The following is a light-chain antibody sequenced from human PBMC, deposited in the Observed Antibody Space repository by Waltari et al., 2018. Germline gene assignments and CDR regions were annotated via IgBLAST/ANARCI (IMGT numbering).Light chain of an antibody. CDR2: GTS. Sequence: EIVMTQSPATLSLSPGARATLSCRASQSVSSSLAWYQQKPGQAPRLLIYGTSVRATGIPDRFSGSGSGTDFTLTISSLEPEDVAVYYCLQRSNWPFTFGPGTKLDIK. CDR3: LQRSNWPFT. V-gene: IGKV3-15*01. CDR1: QSVSSS. J-gene: IGKJ3*01.